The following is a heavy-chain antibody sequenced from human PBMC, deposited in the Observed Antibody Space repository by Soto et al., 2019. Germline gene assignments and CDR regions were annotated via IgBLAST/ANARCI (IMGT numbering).Heavy chain of an antibody. CDR2: ISSSTSTI. D-gene: IGHD3-3*01. CDR3: AREDTIFGVVRYYMDV. J-gene: IGHJ6*03. V-gene: IGHV3-48*01. CDR1: GFTFSSYS. Sequence: EVQLVESGGGLVQPGGSLRLSCAASGFTFSSYSMNWVRQAPGKGLEWVSYISSSTSTIYYADSVKGRFTISRDNAKNSLYLQMSSLRAEDTAVYYCAREDTIFGVVRYYMDVWGKGTTVTVSS.